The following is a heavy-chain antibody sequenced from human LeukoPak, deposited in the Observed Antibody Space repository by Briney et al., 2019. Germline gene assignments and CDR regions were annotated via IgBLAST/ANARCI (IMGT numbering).Heavy chain of an antibody. J-gene: IGHJ4*02. CDR1: RFTSTIHT. CDR2: ISGSGGST. D-gene: IGHD6-19*01. Sequence: GGSLKLSCVASRFTSTIHTMSSVRPAPGKGLEWVSAISGSGGSTYYADSVKGRFTISRDNSKNTLYLQMNSLRAEDTAVYYCAKDQWRYWGQGTLVTVSS. CDR3: AKDQWRY. V-gene: IGHV3-23*01.